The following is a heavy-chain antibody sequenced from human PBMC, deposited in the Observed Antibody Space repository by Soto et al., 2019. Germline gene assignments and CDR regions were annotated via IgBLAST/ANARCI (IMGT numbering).Heavy chain of an antibody. CDR3: AKDRGVGVLAVAGGGLFDY. Sequence: GGSLRLSCAASGFTFDDYAMHWVRQAPGKGLEWVSGISWNSGSIGYADSVKGRFTISRDNAKNSLYLQMNSLRAEDTALYYCAKDRGVGVLAVAGGGLFDYWGQGTLVTVSS. D-gene: IGHD6-19*01. CDR2: ISWNSGSI. V-gene: IGHV3-9*01. CDR1: GFTFDDYA. J-gene: IGHJ4*02.